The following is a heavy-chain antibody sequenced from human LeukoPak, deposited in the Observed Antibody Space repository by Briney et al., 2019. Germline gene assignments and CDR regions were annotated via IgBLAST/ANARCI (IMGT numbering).Heavy chain of an antibody. CDR3: ARADYSSSLDY. V-gene: IGHV4-39*07. CDR1: TGSISSSSYF. J-gene: IGHJ4*02. Sequence: SETLSLSCTVSTGSISSSSYFWGWIRQPPGKGLEWIGSVYYSGSTNYNPSLKSRVTISVDTSKNQFSLKLSSVTAADTAVYYCARADYSSSLDYWGQGTLVTVSS. CDR2: VYYSGST. D-gene: IGHD3-22*01.